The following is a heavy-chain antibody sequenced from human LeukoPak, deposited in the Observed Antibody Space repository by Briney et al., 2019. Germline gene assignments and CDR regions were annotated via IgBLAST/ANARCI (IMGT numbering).Heavy chain of an antibody. D-gene: IGHD6-19*01. CDR3: ARVHSSGWIFDY. Sequence: GGSLRLSCAASGFTFSSYAMSWVRQAPGKGLEWVSAISGSGGSTYYADSVKGRFTISRDNSKNTLYLQMNSLRAEDTAVYYCARVHSSGWIFDYWGQGTLVTVSS. CDR1: GFTFSSYA. V-gene: IGHV3-23*01. J-gene: IGHJ4*02. CDR2: ISGSGGST.